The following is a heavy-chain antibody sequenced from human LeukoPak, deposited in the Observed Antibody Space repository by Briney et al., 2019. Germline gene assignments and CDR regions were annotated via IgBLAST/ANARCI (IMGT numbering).Heavy chain of an antibody. CDR3: ARAPLYSSSWYRGAFDI. CDR1: GGSISSYY. CDR2: IYYSGST. Sequence: PETLSLTCTVSGGSISSYYWSWIRQPPGKGLEWIGYIYYSGSTNYNPSLKSRVTISVDTSKNQFSLKLSSVTAADTAVYYCARAPLYSSSWYRGAFDIWGQGTMVTVSS. V-gene: IGHV4-59*08. D-gene: IGHD6-13*01. J-gene: IGHJ3*02.